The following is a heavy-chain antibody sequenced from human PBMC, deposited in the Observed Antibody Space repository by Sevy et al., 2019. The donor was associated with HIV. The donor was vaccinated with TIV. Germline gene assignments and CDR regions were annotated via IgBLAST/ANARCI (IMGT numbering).Heavy chain of an antibody. CDR1: GFTFSAYA. CDR2: IWSDGAYQ. V-gene: IGHV3-33*01. D-gene: IGHD3-22*01. Sequence: GGSLRLSCTTSGFTFSAYAMHWVRQAPGKGLEWVAIIWSDGAYQYNGVSVKGRFTISRDNSKNTLYLQMNSLRVEDTAVYYCARGGYYYDNAAYYAFDFWGQRTLVTVSS. CDR3: ARGGYYYDNAAYYAFDF. J-gene: IGHJ4*02.